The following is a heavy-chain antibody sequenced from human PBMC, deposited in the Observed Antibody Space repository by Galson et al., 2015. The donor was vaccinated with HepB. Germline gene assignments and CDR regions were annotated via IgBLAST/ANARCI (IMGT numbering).Heavy chain of an antibody. Sequence: SVKVSCKASGGTFSSYAISWVRQAPGQGLEWMGGIIPIFGTANYAQKFQGRVTITADESTSTAYMELSSLRSEDTAVYYCARDTNWNYHSGMDVWGQGTTVTVSS. D-gene: IGHD1-20*01. CDR3: ARDTNWNYHSGMDV. CDR1: GGTFSSYA. V-gene: IGHV1-69*13. CDR2: IIPIFGTA. J-gene: IGHJ6*02.